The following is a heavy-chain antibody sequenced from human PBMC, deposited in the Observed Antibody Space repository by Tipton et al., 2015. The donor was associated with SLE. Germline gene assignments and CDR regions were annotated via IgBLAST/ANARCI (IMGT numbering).Heavy chain of an antibody. D-gene: IGHD2-15*01. CDR1: GGSSSGYY. J-gene: IGHJ4*02. V-gene: IGHV4-34*09. CDR3: ARTLRGGSSDY. CDR2: IYYSGST. Sequence: TLSLTCAVNGGSSSGYYWSWIRQSPGKGLEWIGYIYYSGSTSSYKSSLKSRITISVDTSKNQFSLKLSSVTAADTAVYYCARTLRGGSSDYWGQGTLVTASS.